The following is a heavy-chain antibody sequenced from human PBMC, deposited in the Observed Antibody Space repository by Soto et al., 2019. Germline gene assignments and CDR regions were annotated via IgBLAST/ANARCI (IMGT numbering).Heavy chain of an antibody. CDR3: TKAFIAVAVPDY. V-gene: IGHV3-23*01. J-gene: IGHJ4*02. Sequence: GSLRLSCAASGFTFHSHAMSWVRLAPGKGLEWISSITGNGLSSYYANSVKGRFTISRDNSKNTVYLQMNGLGAEDTAVYYCTKAFIAVAVPDYWGQGTMVTVSS. CDR1: GFTFHSHA. D-gene: IGHD6-19*01. CDR2: ITGNGLSS.